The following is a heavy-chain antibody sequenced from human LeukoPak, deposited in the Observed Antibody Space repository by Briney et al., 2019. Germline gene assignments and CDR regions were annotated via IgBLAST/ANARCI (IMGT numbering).Heavy chain of an antibody. D-gene: IGHD1-26*01. CDR1: GYTFTSYD. CDR2: MNPNSGNT. Sequence: ASVRVSCKASGYTFTSYDINWVRQATGQGLEWMGWMNPNSGNTGYAQKFQGRVTITRNTSISTAYMELSSLRSEDTAVYCCARSRRGSYPNFDYWGQGTLVTVSS. V-gene: IGHV1-8*03. J-gene: IGHJ4*02. CDR3: ARSRRGSYPNFDY.